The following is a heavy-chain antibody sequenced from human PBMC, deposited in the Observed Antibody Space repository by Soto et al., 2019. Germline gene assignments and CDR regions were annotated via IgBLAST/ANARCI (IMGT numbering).Heavy chain of an antibody. CDR3: AKDWKDGNKYYGMDV. CDR1: GFTFSSYA. CDR2: ISGSGGST. J-gene: IGHJ6*02. V-gene: IGHV3-23*01. D-gene: IGHD1-1*01. Sequence: GGSLRLSCAASGFTFSSYAMSWVRQAPGKGLEWVSAISGSGGSTYYADSVKGRFTISRDNSKNTLYLQMNSLRAEDTAVYYCAKDWKDGNKYYGMDVWGQGTTVTVSS.